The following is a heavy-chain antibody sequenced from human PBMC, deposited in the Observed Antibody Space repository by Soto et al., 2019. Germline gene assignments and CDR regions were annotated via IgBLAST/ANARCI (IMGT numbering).Heavy chain of an antibody. CDR3: ANASDYTAHYYHGRDV. D-gene: IGHD5-12*01. V-gene: IGHV3-23*01. Sequence: GWSLRLSCAASGFTFSSYAMSWVRQAPGKGLEWVSAISGSGGSTYYADSVKGRFTISRDNSKNTLYLQMNSLRAEDTAVYYCANASDYTAHYYHGRDVWGQGSTVTVS. J-gene: IGHJ6*02. CDR2: ISGSGGST. CDR1: GFTFSSYA.